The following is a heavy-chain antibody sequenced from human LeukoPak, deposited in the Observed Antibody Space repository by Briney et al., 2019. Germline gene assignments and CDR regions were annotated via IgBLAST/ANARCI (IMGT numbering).Heavy chain of an antibody. CDR3: AREGGVVVVIFDY. V-gene: IGHV3-30-3*01. J-gene: IGHJ4*02. CDR2: ISYDGSNK. D-gene: IGHD3-22*01. Sequence: GGSLRLSCAASGFTFSSYWMDWARQAPGKGLEWVAVISYDGSNKYYADSVKGRFTISRDNSKNTLYLQMNSLRAEDTAVYYCAREGGVVVVIFDYWGQGTLVTVSS. CDR1: GFTFSSYW.